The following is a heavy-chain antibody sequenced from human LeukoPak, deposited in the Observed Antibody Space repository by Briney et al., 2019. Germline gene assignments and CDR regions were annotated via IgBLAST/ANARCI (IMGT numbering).Heavy chain of an antibody. CDR3: TRAPQGGYSYGFGYYYYGMDV. CDR1: AFIFSGHW. J-gene: IGHJ6*02. Sequence: GGSLRLSCEGSAFIFSGHWMNWVRQTPGKGLEWVGFIRSKAYGGTTEYAASVKGRFTISRDDSKSIAYLQMNSLKTEDTAVYYCTRAPQGGYSYGFGYYYYGMDVWGQGTTVTVSS. D-gene: IGHD5-18*01. V-gene: IGHV3-49*04. CDR2: IRSKAYGGTT.